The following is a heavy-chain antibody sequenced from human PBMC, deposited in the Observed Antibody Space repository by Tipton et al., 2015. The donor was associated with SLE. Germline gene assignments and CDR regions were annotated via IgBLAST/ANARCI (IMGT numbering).Heavy chain of an antibody. Sequence: LRLSCAASGFTFSDYYMSWIRQAPGKGLEWIGEINHSGSTNYNPSLKSRVTISVDTSKNQFSLKLSSVTAADTAVYYCARGILEPGDYWGQGTLVTVSS. CDR2: INHSGST. CDR1: GFTFSDYY. V-gene: IGHV4-34*01. CDR3: ARGILEPGDY. J-gene: IGHJ4*02. D-gene: IGHD1-1*01.